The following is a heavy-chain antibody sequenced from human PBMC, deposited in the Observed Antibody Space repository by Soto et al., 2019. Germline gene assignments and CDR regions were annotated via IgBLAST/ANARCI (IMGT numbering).Heavy chain of an antibody. J-gene: IGHJ4*02. CDR2: INHSGST. V-gene: IGHV4-34*01. CDR3: ARSKYYDILTGYYKWQYYFDY. Sequence: LSLTCAXYGGSFSGYYWSWIRQPPGKGLEWIGEINHSGSTNYNPSLKSRVTISVDTSKNQFSLKLSSVTAADTAVYYCARSKYYDILTGYYKWQYYFDYWGQGTLVTAPQ. D-gene: IGHD3-9*01. CDR1: GGSFSGYY.